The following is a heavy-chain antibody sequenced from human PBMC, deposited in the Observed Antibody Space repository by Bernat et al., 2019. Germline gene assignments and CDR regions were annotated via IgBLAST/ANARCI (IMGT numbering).Heavy chain of an antibody. CDR3: ARNTIFGVVIDYWYFDR. Sequence: QVQLQQWGAGLLKPSETLSLTCAVYGGSFSGYYWSWIRQPPGKGLEWIGEINHSGSTNYNPSLKSRVTISVDTSKNQFSLKLSSVTAADTAVYYCARNTIFGVVIDYWYFDRWGRGTLVTVSS. J-gene: IGHJ2*01. D-gene: IGHD3-3*01. CDR2: INHSGST. CDR1: GGSFSGYY. V-gene: IGHV4-34*01.